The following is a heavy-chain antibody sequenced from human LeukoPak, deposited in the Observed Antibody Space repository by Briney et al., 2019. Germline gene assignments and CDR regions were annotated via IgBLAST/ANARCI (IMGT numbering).Heavy chain of an antibody. J-gene: IGHJ4*02. V-gene: IGHV1-18*01. CDR1: GYTFTSYG. CDR3: ATFESGMIVD. CDR2: ISAYNGNT. Sequence: ASVKVSCKASGYTFTSYGISWVRQAPGQGLEWMGWISAYNGNTNFAQKLQGRVTMTTDTSTSTAYMELRSPRSDDTAVYYCATFESGMIVDWGQGTLVTVSS. D-gene: IGHD3-22*01.